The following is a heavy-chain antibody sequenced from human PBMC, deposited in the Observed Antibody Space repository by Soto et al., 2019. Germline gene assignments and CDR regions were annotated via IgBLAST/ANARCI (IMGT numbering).Heavy chain of an antibody. V-gene: IGHV1-3*01. Sequence: ASVKVSCKASGFTFTGYAINWVRQAPGQSLEWMGWVNAGNGHTKYSEKFQDRVTLTRDASANIAYMYLSSLRSEDMALYFCARGIWVHSSGWYYFDSWGQGTQVTVSS. D-gene: IGHD6-19*01. CDR1: GFTFTGYA. J-gene: IGHJ4*02. CDR3: ARGIWVHSSGWYYFDS. CDR2: VNAGNGHT.